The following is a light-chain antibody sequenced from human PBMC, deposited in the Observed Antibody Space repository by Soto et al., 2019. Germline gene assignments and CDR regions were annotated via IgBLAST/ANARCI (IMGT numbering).Light chain of an antibody. CDR1: QDIGRR. CDR3: QQSYSSPPT. CDR2: DAS. J-gene: IGKJ1*01. V-gene: IGKV1-12*01. Sequence: DIQMTQSPSSVSASIGDRVTITCRASQDIGRRLAWYQQKPGKAPKLLIYDASSLESGVPSRFSGSRSGPDFTLTISSLQPEDFATYYCQQSYSSPPTFGQGTKVDI.